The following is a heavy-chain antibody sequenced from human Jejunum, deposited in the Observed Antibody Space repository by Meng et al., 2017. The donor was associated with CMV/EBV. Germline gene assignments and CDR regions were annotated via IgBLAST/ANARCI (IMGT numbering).Heavy chain of an antibody. CDR3: FGGGMYPGGDY. V-gene: IGHV3-30*02. J-gene: IGHJ4*02. D-gene: IGHD1-26*01. Sequence: CAASVFTFSDYVMFWVRQAPGKGLGWVSFIRYDGGEEYYGDSVTGRFTVSRDNVKNRLYLQMNSLRVEDTAVYYCFGGGMYPGGDYWGQGTLVTVSS. CDR1: VFTFSDYV. CDR2: IRYDGGEE.